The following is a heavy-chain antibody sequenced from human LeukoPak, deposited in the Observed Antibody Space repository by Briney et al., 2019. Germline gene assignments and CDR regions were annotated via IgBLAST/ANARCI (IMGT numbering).Heavy chain of an antibody. CDR1: GFTFGKYW. D-gene: IGHD4-11*01. J-gene: IGHJ5*02. V-gene: IGHV3-23*01. CDR2: ITCDGDII. CDR3: AKQLYSNDYRWFDP. Sequence: GGSLRLSCVASGFTFGKYWMSWVRQAPGKGLEWVSSITCDGDIIVYADSVKGRFTTSRDNSENTLYLQMSSLSAADTAIYYCAKQLYSNDYRWFDPWGQGTLVTVSS.